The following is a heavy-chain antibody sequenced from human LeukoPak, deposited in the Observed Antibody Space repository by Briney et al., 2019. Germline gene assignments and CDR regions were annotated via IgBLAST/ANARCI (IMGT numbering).Heavy chain of an antibody. CDR1: GFTFSSYA. V-gene: IGHV3-30*04. D-gene: IGHD6-19*01. CDR3: ARDSGWYGGDEFDY. Sequence: GGSPRLSCVASGFTFSSYAMHWVRQAPGKGLEWVAVISYDGSNKYYADSVKGRFTISRDNSKSTLYLQMNSLRTEDTAVYYCARDSGWYGGDEFDYWGQGTLVTVSS. J-gene: IGHJ4*02. CDR2: ISYDGSNK.